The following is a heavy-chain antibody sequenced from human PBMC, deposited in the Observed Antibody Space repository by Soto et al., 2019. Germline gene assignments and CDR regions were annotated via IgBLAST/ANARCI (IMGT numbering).Heavy chain of an antibody. Sequence: SETLSLTCTVSGGSIDSSTYYWGWIRQPPGKGLEWIGSIFYNGNTFYNPSLKSRITISVDTSKNQFSLKLSSVTAADTAVYYCARGAVAGTRWFDPWGQGTLVTVSS. D-gene: IGHD6-19*01. CDR3: ARGAVAGTRWFDP. CDR2: IFYNGNT. V-gene: IGHV4-39*07. CDR1: GGSIDSSTYY. J-gene: IGHJ5*02.